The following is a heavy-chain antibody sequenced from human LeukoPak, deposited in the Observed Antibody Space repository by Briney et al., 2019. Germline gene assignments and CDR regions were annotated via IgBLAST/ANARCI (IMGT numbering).Heavy chain of an antibody. D-gene: IGHD3-22*01. Sequence: PGGSLRLSCAASGFTFSSYSMNWVRQAPGKGLEWVSVISSGGYTYYADSVKGRFTISRDNSKNTLYLQMNSLRAEDTAVYYCARVGTYYYDSSGYYYWGQGTLVTVSS. CDR3: ARVGTYYYDSSGYYY. V-gene: IGHV3-53*01. CDR1: GFTFSSYS. J-gene: IGHJ4*02. CDR2: ISSGGYT.